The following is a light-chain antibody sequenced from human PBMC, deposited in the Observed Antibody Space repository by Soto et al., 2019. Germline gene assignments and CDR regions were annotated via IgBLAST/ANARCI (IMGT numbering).Light chain of an antibody. CDR3: QQRSNWPP. V-gene: IGKV3-11*01. CDR1: QSLSNNIY. J-gene: IGKJ1*01. Sequence: EIVLTQSPGTLSLSQGEGTTLSCRASQSLSNNIYLAWYQQKPGQAPRLLIYDASNRATGIPARFSGSGSGTDFTLTISSLEPEDFAVYYCQQRSNWPPFGQGTKVDIK. CDR2: DAS.